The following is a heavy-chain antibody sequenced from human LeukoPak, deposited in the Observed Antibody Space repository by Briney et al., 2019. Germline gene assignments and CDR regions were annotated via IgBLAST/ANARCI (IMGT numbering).Heavy chain of an antibody. J-gene: IGHJ6*02. V-gene: IGHV4-59*01. D-gene: IGHD3-9*01. CDR1: GGSISSYY. CDR2: IYYSGST. Sequence: SETLSLTCTVSGGSISSYYWSWIRQPPGKGLEWIGYIYYSGSTNYNPSLKSRVTISVDTSKNQFSLKLSSVTAADTAVYYCAPSPGSYDILTGYYKVPPYYYGMDVWGQGTTVTVSS. CDR3: APSPGSYDILTGYYKVPPYYYGMDV.